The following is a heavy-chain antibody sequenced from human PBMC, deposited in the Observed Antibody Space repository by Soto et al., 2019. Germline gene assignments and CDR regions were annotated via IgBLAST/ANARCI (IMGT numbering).Heavy chain of an antibody. V-gene: IGHV4-59*01. Sequence: QVQLQESGPGLVKPSETLSLTCTVSGGSISSYYWSWIRQPPGKGLEWIGYIYYSGSTNYNPSLKSRVTISVDTSKNQFSLKLSSVTAADTAVYYCASAEEGHYYDSSGYFFDAFDIWGQGTMVTVSS. CDR2: IYYSGST. D-gene: IGHD3-22*01. CDR1: GGSISSYY. J-gene: IGHJ3*02. CDR3: ASAEEGHYYDSSGYFFDAFDI.